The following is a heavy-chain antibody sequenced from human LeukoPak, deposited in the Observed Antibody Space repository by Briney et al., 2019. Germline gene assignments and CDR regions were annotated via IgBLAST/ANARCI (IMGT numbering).Heavy chain of an antibody. CDR1: GGTFSSYA. J-gene: IGHJ6*03. V-gene: IGHV1-69*13. D-gene: IGHD2-2*01. Sequence: ASVKVSCKASGGTFSSYAISWVRQAPGQGLEWMGGIIPIFGTANYAQKFQGRVTITADESTSTAYMELSSLRSEDTAVYYCASQEDIVVAPAAIDYYYYYMDVWGKGTTVTVSS. CDR2: IIPIFGTA. CDR3: ASQEDIVVAPAAIDYYYYYMDV.